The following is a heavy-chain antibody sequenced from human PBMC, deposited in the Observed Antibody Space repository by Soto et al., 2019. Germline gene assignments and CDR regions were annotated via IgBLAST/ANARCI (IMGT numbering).Heavy chain of an antibody. D-gene: IGHD6-19*01. V-gene: IGHV1-3*05. Sequence: QVQLVQSGAEEKKPGASVKVSCKASGYTFTNYAMHWVRQAPGQRLEWMGWINAGNGNTKYSQEFQGRVTITRDTSAGTAYMELSSLRSEDTAVYYCARVSGWYHLDYWGQGTLVTVSS. CDR2: INAGNGNT. CDR3: ARVSGWYHLDY. J-gene: IGHJ4*02. CDR1: GYTFTNYA.